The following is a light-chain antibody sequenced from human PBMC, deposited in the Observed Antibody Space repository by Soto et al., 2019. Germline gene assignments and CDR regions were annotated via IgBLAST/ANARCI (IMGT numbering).Light chain of an antibody. J-gene: IGKJ5*01. CDR2: RAS. Sequence: TQSPSSLSASVGDRATLSCRASQSVAGTYLAWYQQKPGQAPRLLIYRASSRATGIPDRFSGSGSGTDFTLTISRLEPGDFAVFYCQQYGSSPVTFGQGTRLEIK. CDR1: QSVAGTY. V-gene: IGKV3-20*01. CDR3: QQYGSSPVT.